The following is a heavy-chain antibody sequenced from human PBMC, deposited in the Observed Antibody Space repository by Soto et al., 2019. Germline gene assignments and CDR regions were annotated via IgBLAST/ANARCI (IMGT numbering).Heavy chain of an antibody. J-gene: IGHJ4*02. CDR1: GASITTFH. CDR3: PRHLRLDATSCDFWSGYLFDY. V-gene: IGHV4-59*08. D-gene: IGHD3-3*01. CDR2: ISNSGST. Sequence: SETLSLTCTVSGASITTFHWRWIRQPPWKGLEWLGYISNSGSTNYNPSLKSRVYISVDTSRNQFSLKLTSVTAADTAVYYSPRHLRLDATSCDFWSGYLFDYWAQGALVTVSS.